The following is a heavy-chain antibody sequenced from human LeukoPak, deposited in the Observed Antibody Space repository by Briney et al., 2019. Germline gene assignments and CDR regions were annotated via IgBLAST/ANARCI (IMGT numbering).Heavy chain of an antibody. CDR2: ISSSGSTI. CDR1: GFTFSSYG. Sequence: PGGSLRLSCAASGFTFSSYGMTWVRQAPGKGLEWVSYISSSGSTIYYADSVKGRFTISRGNAKTSLYLQMNSLRAEDTAVYYCAELGITMIGGVWGKGTTVTISS. V-gene: IGHV3-48*04. J-gene: IGHJ6*04. D-gene: IGHD3-10*02. CDR3: AELGITMIGGV.